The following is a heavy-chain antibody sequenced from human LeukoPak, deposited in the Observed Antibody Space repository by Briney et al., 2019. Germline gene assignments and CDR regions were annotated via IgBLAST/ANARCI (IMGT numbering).Heavy chain of an antibody. CDR3: AKEGPFRYFDY. Sequence: PGGSLRLSCAASGFTFSSYGMSWVRQAPGKGLECISAISGSGGRTYYADSVKGRFTISRDNSKDTLYLQMNSLRAEDTAVYYCAKEGPFRYFDYRGQGTLVTVSS. CDR2: ISGSGGRT. V-gene: IGHV3-23*01. J-gene: IGHJ4*02. CDR1: GFTFSSYG. D-gene: IGHD3-10*01.